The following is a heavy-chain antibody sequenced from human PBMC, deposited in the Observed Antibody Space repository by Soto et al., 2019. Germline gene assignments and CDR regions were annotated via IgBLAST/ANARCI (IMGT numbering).Heavy chain of an antibody. J-gene: IGHJ3*01. V-gene: IGHV5-51*01. CDR1: GCIFTTYL. D-gene: IGHD6-13*01. Sequence: GESLKISFKASGCIFTTYLISWVRQMPVKGLEWMGIIHPGDSDTRYSPSFQGQVTISADKSINIAYLQWSSLTASDTAIYYCARHTYSSPDDAFDFFGQGTMVT. CDR3: ARHTYSSPDDAFDF. CDR2: IHPGDSDT.